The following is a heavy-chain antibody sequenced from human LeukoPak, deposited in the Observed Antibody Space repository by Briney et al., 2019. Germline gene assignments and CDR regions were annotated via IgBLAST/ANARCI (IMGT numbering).Heavy chain of an antibody. J-gene: IGHJ4*02. CDR2: FDPEEGET. V-gene: IGHV1-24*01. D-gene: IGHD3-10*01. CDR3: ATDLIRLSLSETYYYLITDY. Sequence: GASVKVSCKLCGNTLTEFSMHWVRQAPGKGLEWMGGFDPEEGETIYAQKCQGRVTMTEDTSTDPAYMELSSLRSEDTAVYYCATDLIRLSLSETYYYLITDYWRRGTLVSVSS. CDR1: GNTLTEFS.